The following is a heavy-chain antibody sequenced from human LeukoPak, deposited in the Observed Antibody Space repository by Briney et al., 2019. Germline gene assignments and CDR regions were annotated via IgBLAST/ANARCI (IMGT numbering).Heavy chain of an antibody. CDR1: GYTFTGYY. V-gene: IGHV1-2*04. CDR3: ARVPHMVSTLPAAFDI. Sequence: ASVKVSCKASGYTFTGYYMHWVRQAPGQGLEWMGWINPNSGGTNYAQKFQGWVTMTRDTSISTAYMELSRLRSDDTAVYYCARVPHMVSTLPAAFDIWGQGTMVTVSS. CDR2: INPNSGGT. J-gene: IGHJ3*02. D-gene: IGHD3-10*01.